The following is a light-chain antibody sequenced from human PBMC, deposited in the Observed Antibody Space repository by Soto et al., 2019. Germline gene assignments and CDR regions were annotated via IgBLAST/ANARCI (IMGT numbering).Light chain of an antibody. CDR2: GAS. CDR3: QQYGSSPTT. CDR1: LSVSSSY. J-gene: IGKJ1*01. V-gene: IGKV3-20*01. Sequence: EIVLTQSPGTLSLSPGERATLSCRASLSVSSSYLAWYQQKAGQAPRLLIYGASSRATGIPDRFSGSGSGTDFTLTISTLEPEDFAVYYCQQYGSSPTTFGQGTKVEIK.